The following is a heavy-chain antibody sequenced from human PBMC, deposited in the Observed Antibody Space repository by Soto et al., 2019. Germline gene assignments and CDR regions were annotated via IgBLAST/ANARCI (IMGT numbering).Heavy chain of an antibody. CDR2: IIPILGIA. D-gene: IGHD2-15*01. Sequence: QVQLVQSGAEVKKPGSSVKVSCKAYGGTFSSYTISWVRQAPGQGLEWMGRIIPILGIANYAQKFQGRVTITADKSTSTVYMEMRSLRSEDTAVYYCARDTCSGGSCYDYWGQGTLVTVSS. CDR3: ARDTCSGGSCYDY. J-gene: IGHJ4*02. V-gene: IGHV1-69*08. CDR1: GGTFSSYT.